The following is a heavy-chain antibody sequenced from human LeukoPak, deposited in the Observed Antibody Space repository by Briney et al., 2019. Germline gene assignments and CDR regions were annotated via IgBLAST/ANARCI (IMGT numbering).Heavy chain of an antibody. CDR2: TRYDGSNR. CDR3: AKTMSYYDSSPADY. D-gene: IGHD3-22*01. CDR1: GFTFSNYG. Sequence: QTGGSLRLSCAASGFTFSNYGMHWVRQAPGKGLEWVAFTRYDGSNRYYADSVKGRFTISRDNFKNTLYLQMNNLRADDTVIYYCAKTMSYYDSSPADYWGQGTLVTVSS. V-gene: IGHV3-30*02. J-gene: IGHJ4*02.